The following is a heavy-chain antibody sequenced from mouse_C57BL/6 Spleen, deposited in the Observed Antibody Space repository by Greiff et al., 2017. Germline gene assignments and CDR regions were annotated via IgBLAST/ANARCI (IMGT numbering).Heavy chain of an antibody. CDR2: INPSTGGS. Sequence: VQLQQSGPELVKPGASVKISCKASGYSFTGYYMNWVKQSPEKSLEWIGEINPSTGGSTYNQKFKAKDTLPVDKSSSTAYMQLKSLTSEDSAVYYCARGYSNYGYFDVWGAGTTVTVSS. V-gene: IGHV1-42*01. J-gene: IGHJ1*01. CDR1: GYSFTGYY. CDR3: ARGYSNYGYFDV. D-gene: IGHD2-5*01.